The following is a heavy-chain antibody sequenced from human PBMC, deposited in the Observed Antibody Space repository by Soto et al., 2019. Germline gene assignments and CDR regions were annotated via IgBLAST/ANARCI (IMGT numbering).Heavy chain of an antibody. J-gene: IGHJ4*02. CDR1: GFTFSGYT. V-gene: IGHV3-21*01. D-gene: IGHD2-2*01. CDR3: ARGSNTSSHIRSRDH. Sequence: EVRLVESGGGLVKPGGSLRLSCAASGFTFSGYTMNWVRQAPGKGLEWVATITSRGSYIYYADSVRGRFTVSRDNAKDSLYLQMNSLRAEDTAVYSCARGSNTSSHIRSRDHWGQGTLVTFSS. CDR2: ITSRGSYI.